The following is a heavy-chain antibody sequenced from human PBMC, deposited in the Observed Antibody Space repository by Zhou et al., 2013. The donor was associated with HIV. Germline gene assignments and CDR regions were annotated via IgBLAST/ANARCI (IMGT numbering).Heavy chain of an antibody. D-gene: IGHD3-16*02. V-gene: IGHV1-69*04. CDR1: GGTFSSYA. J-gene: IGHJ6*03. CDR3: ARDCVIPGAAYMDV. CDR2: IIPILGIA. Sequence: QVQLVQSGAEVKKPGSSVKVSCKASGGTFSSYAISWVRQAPGQGLEWMGRIIPILGIANYAQKFQGRVTITADKSTSTAYMELSSLRSEDTAVYYCARDCVIPGAAYMDVWGKGTTVTVSS.